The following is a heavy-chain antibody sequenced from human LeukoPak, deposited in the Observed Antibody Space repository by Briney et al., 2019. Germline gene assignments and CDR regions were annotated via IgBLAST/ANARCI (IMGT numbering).Heavy chain of an antibody. D-gene: IGHD4-11*01. Sequence: GASVKVSCKASGYTLTDHYMHWLRWAPGQGFEWMGWINPQNGATVYAKKFQVRVTMTRDTPVSTLYMELTNLRSDDTGVYYCAKEGYSNGPDPWGPGSLVTVSS. CDR2: INPQNGAT. V-gene: IGHV1-2*02. CDR3: AKEGYSNGPDP. J-gene: IGHJ5*02. CDR1: GYTLTDHY.